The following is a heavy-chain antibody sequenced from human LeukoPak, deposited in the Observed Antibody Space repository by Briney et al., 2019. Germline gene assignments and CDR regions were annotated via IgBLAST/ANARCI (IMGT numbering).Heavy chain of an antibody. CDR2: IYSGGSA. CDR3: ARPEWLTHRGAFDI. CDR1: GVTVSSNY. J-gene: IGHJ3*02. D-gene: IGHD6-19*01. V-gene: IGHV3-53*01. Sequence: GGSLRLSCAASGVTVSSNYMSWVRQAQGQGLGWVSVIYSGGSAYYADSVKGRFTISRDNSKNTLYLQMNSPRAEDTAVYYCARPEWLTHRGAFDIWRQGTMVTVSS.